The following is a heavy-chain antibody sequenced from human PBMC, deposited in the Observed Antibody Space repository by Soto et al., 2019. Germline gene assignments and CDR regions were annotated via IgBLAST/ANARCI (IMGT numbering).Heavy chain of an antibody. J-gene: IGHJ4*02. CDR3: AKVTSRDRAYSYGTSEY. CDR1: GFTFSNYA. V-gene: IGHV3-23*01. Sequence: SLRLSCAASGFTFSNYAMSWVRQAPGKGLDWVSTINDNGGSTYYADSVKGRFTISRDYSKNTLYLQMDSLRAEDTAVYYCAKVTSRDRAYSYGTSEYWGQGTLVTVSS. D-gene: IGHD5-18*01. CDR2: INDNGGST.